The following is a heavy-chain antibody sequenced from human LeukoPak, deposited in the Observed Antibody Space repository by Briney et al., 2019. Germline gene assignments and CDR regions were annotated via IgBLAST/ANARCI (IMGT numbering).Heavy chain of an antibody. CDR2: IWYDGSNK. D-gene: IGHD6-6*01. V-gene: IGHV3-33*01. J-gene: IGHJ4*02. Sequence: PGRSLRLSCAASGFTFSSYGMHWVRQAPGKGLEWVAVIWYDGSNKYYADSVKGRFTISRDNSKNTLYLQMNSLRAEDTAVYYCATRYSSSSVPFDYWGQGTLVTVSS. CDR1: GFTFSSYG. CDR3: ATRYSSSSVPFDY.